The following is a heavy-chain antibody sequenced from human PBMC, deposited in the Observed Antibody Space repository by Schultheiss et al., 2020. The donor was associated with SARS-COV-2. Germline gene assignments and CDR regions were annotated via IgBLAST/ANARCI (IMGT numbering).Heavy chain of an antibody. V-gene: IGHV1-8*02. J-gene: IGHJ5*02. CDR1: GGTFSTYA. CDR2: MNPNSGNT. Sequence: ASVKVSCKASGGTFSTYAISWVRQAPGQGLEWMGWMNPNSGNTGYAQKFQGRVTMTRNTSISTAYMELSSLRSEDTAVYYCARDWVTTVPTGWFDPWGQGTLVTVSS. CDR3: ARDWVTTVPTGWFDP. D-gene: IGHD4-17*01.